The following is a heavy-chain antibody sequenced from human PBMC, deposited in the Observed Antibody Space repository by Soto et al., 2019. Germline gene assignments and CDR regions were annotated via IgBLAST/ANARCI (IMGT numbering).Heavy chain of an antibody. CDR2: ISYDGSNK. J-gene: IGHJ4*02. D-gene: IGHD5-12*01. CDR3: AKSDGYNYFDY. Sequence: QVQLVESGGGVVQPGRSLRLSCAASGFTFSSYGMHWVRQAPGKGLVWVAVISYDGSNKYYADSVKGRFTISRDNSKNTLYLQMNSLRAEDTAVYYCAKSDGYNYFDYWGQGTLVTVSS. CDR1: GFTFSSYG. V-gene: IGHV3-30*18.